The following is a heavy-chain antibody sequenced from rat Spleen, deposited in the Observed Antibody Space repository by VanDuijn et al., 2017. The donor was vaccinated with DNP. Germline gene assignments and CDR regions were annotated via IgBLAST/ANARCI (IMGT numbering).Heavy chain of an antibody. D-gene: IGHD1-11*01. Sequence: EVQLVESGGDPVQPGRSLTLSCVVSGFTFNNDWMTWVRQVPGKGLEWVASITTGGDITYYPDSVKGRFTVSRDHAKNTLYLQMNSLRSEDTATYYCARSTTDIRGYYFDYWGQGVMVTVSS. V-gene: IGHV5-31*01. CDR3: ARSTTDIRGYYFDY. CDR2: ITTGGDIT. CDR1: GFTFNNDW. J-gene: IGHJ2*01.